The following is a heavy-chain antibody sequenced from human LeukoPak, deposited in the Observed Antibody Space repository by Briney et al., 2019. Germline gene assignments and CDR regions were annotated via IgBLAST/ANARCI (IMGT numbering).Heavy chain of an antibody. CDR3: ARKGSSGYYYRDAFDI. CDR1: GFTFSSYS. CDR2: ISSSSSYI. Sequence: PGGSLRLSCAASGFTFSSYSMNWVRQAPGKGLEWGSSISSSSSYICYADSVKGRFTISKDNAKNSLYLQMNSLRAEDTAVYYCARKGSSGYYYRDAFDIWGQGTMVTVSS. V-gene: IGHV3-21*01. J-gene: IGHJ3*02. D-gene: IGHD3-22*01.